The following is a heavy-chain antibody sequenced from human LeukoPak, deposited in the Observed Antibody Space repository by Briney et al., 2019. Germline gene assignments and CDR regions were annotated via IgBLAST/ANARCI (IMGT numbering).Heavy chain of an antibody. J-gene: IGHJ4*02. CDR2: INHSGST. V-gene: IGHV4-34*01. CDR1: GGSFSGYY. D-gene: IGHD3-10*01. CDR3: ARGSPETYYYGSGSYLRAYFDY. Sequence: PSETLSLTCAVYGGSFSGYYWSWIRQPPGKGLEWIGEINHSGSTNYNPSLKSRVTISVDTSKNQFSLKLSSVTAADTAVYYCARGSPETYYYGSGSYLRAYFDYWGQGTPVTASS.